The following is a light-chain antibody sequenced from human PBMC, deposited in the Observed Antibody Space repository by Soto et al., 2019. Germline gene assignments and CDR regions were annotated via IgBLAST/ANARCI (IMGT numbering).Light chain of an antibody. J-gene: IGKJ4*01. CDR2: DAS. Sequence: IQMTQSPSSLSASIGDRVTISCQASHDIRKSLNWYQQTPGKPPKLLISDASNLEAGVPSRFSGSGFGTDFSFTTITLQPEDIATYHCQQYDNLPITFGGGTKVEIK. V-gene: IGKV1-33*01. CDR3: QQYDNLPIT. CDR1: HDIRKS.